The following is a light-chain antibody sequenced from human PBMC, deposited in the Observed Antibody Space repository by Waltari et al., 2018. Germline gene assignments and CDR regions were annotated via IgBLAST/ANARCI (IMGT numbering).Light chain of an antibody. CDR2: DAS. J-gene: IGKJ2*01. Sequence: DIQMTQSPSSLSASVGDRVTITCQASQDISTYLNWFQQKPGKAPKLLIYDASNLETGVPSRFSGSGSGTDFIVTISSLQPEDIATYYCQQYTNLPYTFGQGTKVEIK. CDR1: QDISTY. V-gene: IGKV1-33*01. CDR3: QQYTNLPYT.